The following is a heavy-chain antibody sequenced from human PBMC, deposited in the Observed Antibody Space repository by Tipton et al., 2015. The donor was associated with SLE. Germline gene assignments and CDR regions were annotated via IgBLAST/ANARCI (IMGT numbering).Heavy chain of an antibody. CDR3: ARGHYYGSGSYYNRAFDI. J-gene: IGHJ3*02. CDR1: GYSFTSYW. Sequence: QLVQSGAEAKKPGESLKISCKGSGYSFTSYWIGWVRQMPGKGLEWMGIIYPGDSDTRYSPSFQGQVTISADKSISTAYLQWSSLKASDTAMYYCARGHYYGSGSYYNRAFDIGGQGTMVTVSS. V-gene: IGHV5-51*03. D-gene: IGHD3-10*01. CDR2: IYPGDSDT.